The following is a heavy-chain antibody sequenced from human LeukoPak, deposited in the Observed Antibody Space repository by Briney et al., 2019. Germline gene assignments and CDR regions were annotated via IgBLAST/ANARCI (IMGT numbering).Heavy chain of an antibody. V-gene: IGHV4-34*01. CDR3: ARGVTPSLWFGESVGGYLDY. J-gene: IGHJ4*02. Sequence: SETLSLTRAVYGGSFSGYYWSWIRQPPGKGLEGMGEINHSGSTNYNPSLKSRVTISVDTSKNQFSLKLSSVTAADTAVYYCARGVTPSLWFGESVGGYLDYWGQGTLVTVSS. D-gene: IGHD3-10*01. CDR1: GGSFSGYY. CDR2: INHSGST.